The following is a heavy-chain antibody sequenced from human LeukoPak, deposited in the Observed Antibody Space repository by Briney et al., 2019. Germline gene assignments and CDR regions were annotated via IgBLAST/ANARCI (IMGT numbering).Heavy chain of an antibody. D-gene: IGHD3-3*01. CDR2: INPNSGGT. V-gene: IGHV1-2*02. Sequence: GASVKVSCKASGYTFTGYYMHWVRQAPGQGLEWMGWINPNSGGTNYAQKFQGRVTMTRDTSISTAYMELSRLRSDDTAVYYCARGYDFWSGYYHFDYWGQGTLVTVSS. CDR3: ARGYDFWSGYYHFDY. J-gene: IGHJ4*02. CDR1: GYTFTGYY.